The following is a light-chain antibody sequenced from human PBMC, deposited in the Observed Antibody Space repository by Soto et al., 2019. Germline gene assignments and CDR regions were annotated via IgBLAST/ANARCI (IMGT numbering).Light chain of an antibody. J-gene: IGLJ2*01. CDR3: SSYTSSSTLV. CDR1: SSDVGGYNY. Sequence: QSVLTQPASVSGSPGQSIGISCTGTSSDVGGYNYVSWYQQHPGKAPKLMIYDVSNRPSGVSNRFSGSKSGNTASLTISGLQAEDEADYYCSSYTSSSTLVFGGGTKLTVL. V-gene: IGLV2-14*01. CDR2: DVS.